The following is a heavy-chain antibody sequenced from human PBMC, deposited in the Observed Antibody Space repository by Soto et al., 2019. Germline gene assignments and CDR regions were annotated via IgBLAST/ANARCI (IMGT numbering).Heavy chain of an antibody. D-gene: IGHD5-12*01. J-gene: IGHJ6*02. V-gene: IGHV1-2*04. Sequence: ASVNVSCKASGYTFTGYYMHWVRQAPGQGLEWMGWINPNSGGTNYAQKFQGWVTMTRDTSISTAYMELSRLRSDDTAVYYCARDGYNYRTGGGYYYGMDVWGQETTVTVSS. CDR2: INPNSGGT. CDR3: ARDGYNYRTGGGYYYGMDV. CDR1: GYTFTGYY.